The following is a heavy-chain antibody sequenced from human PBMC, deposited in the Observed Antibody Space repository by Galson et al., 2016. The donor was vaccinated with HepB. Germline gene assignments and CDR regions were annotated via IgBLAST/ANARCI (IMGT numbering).Heavy chain of an antibody. CDR2: IYSSGTT. CDR1: GGSISTYY. J-gene: IGHJ3*02. CDR3: ARTRKYYDFWSSDWENDAFDI. V-gene: IGHV4-4*07. D-gene: IGHD3-3*01. Sequence: SETLSLTCTVSGGSISTYYWSWIRQPAGKGLEWIGRIYSSGTTNYNPSLKSRVTMSVEMPKNQRSLKLSAVTAADTAIYYCARTRKYYDFWSSDWENDAFDIWGQGTMVTVSS.